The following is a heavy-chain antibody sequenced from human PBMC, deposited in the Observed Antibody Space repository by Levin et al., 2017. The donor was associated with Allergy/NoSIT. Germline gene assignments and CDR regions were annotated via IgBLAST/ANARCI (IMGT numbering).Heavy chain of an antibody. CDR2: IKEDGSEK. Sequence: GGSLRLSCVASGFTLSSHWMSWVRQAPGKGLEWVAHIKEDGSEKYYGDSVRGRFIISRDNAKNSLYLQMNGLRADDTAVFYCARHGHWNYDYWGQGTLVTVSS. CDR3: ARHGHWNYDY. D-gene: IGHD1-7*01. CDR1: GFTLSSHW. J-gene: IGHJ4*02. V-gene: IGHV3-7*01.